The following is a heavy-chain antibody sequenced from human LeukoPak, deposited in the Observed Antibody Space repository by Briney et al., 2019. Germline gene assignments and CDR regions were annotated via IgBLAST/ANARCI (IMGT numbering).Heavy chain of an antibody. CDR2: IIPIFGTA. V-gene: IGHV1-69*13. J-gene: IGHJ3*02. CDR3: ARDLSITSRRQQFDAFDI. CDR1: GGTFSSYA. Sequence: ASVKVSCKASGGTFSSYAISWVRQAPGQGLEWMGGIIPIFGTANYAQKFQGRVTITADESTRTAYMELSSPRSEDAAVYYCARDLSITSRRQQFDAFDIWGQGTMVTVSS. D-gene: IGHD2-2*01.